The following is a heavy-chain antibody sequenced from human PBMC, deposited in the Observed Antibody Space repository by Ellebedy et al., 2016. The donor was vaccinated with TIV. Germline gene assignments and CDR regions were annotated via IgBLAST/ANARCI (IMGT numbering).Heavy chain of an antibody. CDR2: VNPSGGST. J-gene: IGHJ4*02. CDR1: GYTFTSYY. V-gene: IGHV1-46*01. Sequence: ASVKVSCKASGYTFTSYYMHWVRQAPGQGLEWMGIVNPSGGSTNYAQKFQGRVTMTRDTSTSTVYMELSSLRSEDTAVYYCAIGENNWHYARHQIDYWGQGTLVTVSS. CDR3: AIGENNWHYARHQIDY. D-gene: IGHD1-7*01.